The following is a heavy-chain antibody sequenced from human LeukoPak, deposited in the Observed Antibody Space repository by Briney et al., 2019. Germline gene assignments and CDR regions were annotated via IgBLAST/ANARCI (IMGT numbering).Heavy chain of an antibody. CDR1: GGSISSSSYY. Sequence: SETLSLTCTVSGGSISSSSYYWGWIRQPPGKGLEWIGSIYYSGSTYYNPSLKSRVTISVDTSKNQFSLKLSSVTAADTAVYYCARDYGSASYYVYRGQGTLVTLSS. J-gene: IGHJ4*02. V-gene: IGHV4-39*02. D-gene: IGHD3-10*01. CDR2: IYYSGST. CDR3: ARDYGSASYYVY.